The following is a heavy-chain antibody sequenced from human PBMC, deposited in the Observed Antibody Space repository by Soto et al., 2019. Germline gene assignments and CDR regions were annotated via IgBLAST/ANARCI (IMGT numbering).Heavy chain of an antibody. Sequence: SETLSLTCTVSGGSISSYYWSWIRQPPGKGLEWIGYIYYSGSTNYNPSLKSRVTISVDTSKNQFSLKLSSVTAADTAVYYCARMPGTILVYFDYWGQGTLVTVSS. D-gene: IGHD3-9*01. V-gene: IGHV4-59*01. J-gene: IGHJ4*02. CDR2: IYYSGST. CDR3: ARMPGTILVYFDY. CDR1: GGSISSYY.